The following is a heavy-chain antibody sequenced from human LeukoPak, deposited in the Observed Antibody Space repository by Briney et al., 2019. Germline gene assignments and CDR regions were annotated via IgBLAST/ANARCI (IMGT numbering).Heavy chain of an antibody. V-gene: IGHV3-48*02. D-gene: IGHD2-15*01. CDR1: GFTFSSYS. Sequence: PGGSLRLSCAASGFTFSSYSMNWVRQAPGNGLEWVSYISSSSSTIYYADSVKGRFTISRDNAKNSLYLQMNSLRDEDTAVYYCARCPGYCSGGSCYSVFPDLDYWGQGTLVTVSS. CDR3: ARCPGYCSGGSCYSVFPDLDY. CDR2: ISSSSSTI. J-gene: IGHJ4*02.